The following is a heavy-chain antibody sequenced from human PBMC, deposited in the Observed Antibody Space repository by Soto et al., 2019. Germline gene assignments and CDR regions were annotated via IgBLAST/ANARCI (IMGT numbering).Heavy chain of an antibody. CDR3: VRDGNKFGNWFDP. CDR2: ISGGSDYI. Sequence: GGSLRLSCAASGVTFDSYSMNWIRQAPGKGLEWVSSISGGSDYIYYADSVRGRFTISRDNSQKSLYLQMNSLRDEDTAIYYCVRDGNKFGNWFDPWGQGTLVPVSS. V-gene: IGHV3-21*01. CDR1: GVTFDSYS. J-gene: IGHJ5*02. D-gene: IGHD2-15*01.